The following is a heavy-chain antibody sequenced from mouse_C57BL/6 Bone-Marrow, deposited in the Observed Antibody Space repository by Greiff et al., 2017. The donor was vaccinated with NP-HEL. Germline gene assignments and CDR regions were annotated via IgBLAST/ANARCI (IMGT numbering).Heavy chain of an antibody. CDR3: ARADYGGWFAY. J-gene: IGHJ3*01. CDR2: IDPSDGYT. D-gene: IGHD2-4*01. Sequence: QVQLQQPGAELVKPGASVKLSCKASGYTFTSYWMQWVKQRPGQGLEWIGEIDPSDGYTNYNQKFKGKATLTVDTSSSTAYMQLSSLTSEDSAVYYCARADYGGWFAYWGKGTLVTVSA. V-gene: IGHV1-50*01. CDR1: GYTFTSYW.